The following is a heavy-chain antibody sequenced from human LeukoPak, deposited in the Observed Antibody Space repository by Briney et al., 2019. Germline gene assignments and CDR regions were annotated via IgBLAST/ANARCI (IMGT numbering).Heavy chain of an antibody. CDR3: ARDFWMGY. D-gene: IGHD3-3*01. J-gene: IGHJ4*02. CDR1: GFTFSSYA. Sequence: GRPLRLSCAASGFTFSSYAMHWVRQAPGKGLEWVAVISYDGSNKYYADSVKGRFTISRDNSKNTLYLQMNSLRAEDTAVYYCARDFWMGYWGQGTLVTVSS. V-gene: IGHV3-30*04. CDR2: ISYDGSNK.